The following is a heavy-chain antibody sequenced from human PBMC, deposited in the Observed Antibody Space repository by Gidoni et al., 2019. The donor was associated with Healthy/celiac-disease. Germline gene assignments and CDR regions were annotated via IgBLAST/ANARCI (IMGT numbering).Heavy chain of an antibody. V-gene: IGHV4-4*02. CDR1: GGSITSSNW. CDR3: ARMYYDILTGYEGRWYFDL. J-gene: IGHJ2*01. CDR2: IYHSGST. Sequence: QVQLQESGPGLVKPSGTLSLTCAVSGGSITSSNWWSWVRQPPGKGLEWIGEIYHSGSTNYNPSLKSRVTISVDKSKNQFSLKLSSVTAADTAVYFCARMYYDILTGYEGRWYFDLWGRGTLVTVSS. D-gene: IGHD3-9*01.